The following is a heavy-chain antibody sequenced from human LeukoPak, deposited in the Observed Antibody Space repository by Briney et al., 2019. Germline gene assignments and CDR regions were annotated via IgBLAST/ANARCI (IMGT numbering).Heavy chain of an antibody. CDR1: GGSISSYY. CDR3: ARGVLSRVKGYSYSYYFDY. V-gene: IGHV4-59*01. Sequence: SVTLSLTCTVSGGSISSYYWSWIRQPPGKGLEWIGYIYYSGSTNYNPSLKSRVTISVDTSKNQFSLKLSSVTAADTAVYYCARGVLSRVKGYSYSYYFDYWGQGTLVTVSS. J-gene: IGHJ4*02. CDR2: IYYSGST. D-gene: IGHD5-18*01.